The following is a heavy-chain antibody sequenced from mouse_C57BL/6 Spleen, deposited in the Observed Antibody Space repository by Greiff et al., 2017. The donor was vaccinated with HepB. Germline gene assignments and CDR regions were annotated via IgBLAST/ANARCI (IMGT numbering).Heavy chain of an antibody. Sequence: EVQLQESGPGMVKPSQSLSLTCTVTGYSITSGYDWHWIRHFPGNKLEWMGYISYSGSTNYNPSLKSRLSITHDTSKNHFFLKLNSVTTEDTATYYCAEGYYGSSEFAYWGQGTLVTVSA. D-gene: IGHD1-1*01. CDR1: GYSITSGYD. CDR3: AEGYYGSSEFAY. CDR2: ISYSGST. V-gene: IGHV3-1*01. J-gene: IGHJ3*01.